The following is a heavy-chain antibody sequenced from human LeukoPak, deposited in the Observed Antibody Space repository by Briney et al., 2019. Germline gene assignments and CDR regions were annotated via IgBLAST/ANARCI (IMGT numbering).Heavy chain of an antibody. J-gene: IGHJ4*02. CDR2: MNPNSGNT. Sequence: ASVKVSCKASGYTFTSYDINWVRQATGQGLEWMGWMNPNSGNTGYAQEFQGRVTMTRNTSISTAYMELSSLRSEDTAVYYCARTGKGYYDFWSGYYTGGGVDYWGQGTLVTVSS. D-gene: IGHD3-3*01. V-gene: IGHV1-8*01. CDR1: GYTFTSYD. CDR3: ARTGKGYYDFWSGYYTGGGVDY.